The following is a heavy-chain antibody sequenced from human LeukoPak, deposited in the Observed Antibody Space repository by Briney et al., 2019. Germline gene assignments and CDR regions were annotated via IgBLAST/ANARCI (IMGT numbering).Heavy chain of an antibody. CDR2: ISSSGSTI. V-gene: IGHV3-48*03. Sequence: GGSLRLSCAASGFTFSSYEMNWVRQAPGKGLEWVSYISSSGSTIYYADSVKGRFTISRDNAKNSLYLQMNSLRAEDTAVYYCARDSSLDPYYYYYMDVWGKGTTVTVSS. J-gene: IGHJ6*03. CDR3: ARDSSLDPYYYYYMDV. CDR1: GFTFSSYE.